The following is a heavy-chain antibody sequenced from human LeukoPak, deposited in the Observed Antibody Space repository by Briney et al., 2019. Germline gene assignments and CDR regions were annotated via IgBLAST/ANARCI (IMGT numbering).Heavy chain of an antibody. CDR3: AKDVISMVRGVDPYYYYGMDV. J-gene: IGHJ6*02. CDR1: GFTFSSYG. Sequence: GGSLRLSCAASGFTFSSYGMHWVRQAPGKGLEWVAVISYDGSNKYYADSVKGRFTISRDNSKNTLCLQMNSLRAEDTAVYYCAKDVISMVRGVDPYYYYGMDVWGQGTTVTVSS. V-gene: IGHV3-30*18. D-gene: IGHD3-10*01. CDR2: ISYDGSNK.